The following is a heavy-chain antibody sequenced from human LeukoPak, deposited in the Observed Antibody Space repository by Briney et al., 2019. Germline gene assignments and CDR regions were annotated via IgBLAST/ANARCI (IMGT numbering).Heavy chain of an antibody. J-gene: IGHJ5*02. CDR3: ARVKQQLVLWVLESGWFDP. CDR1: GYTFTGYY. V-gene: IGHV1-2*02. D-gene: IGHD6-13*01. CDR2: INPNSGGT. Sequence: GASVKVSCKASGYTFTGYYMHWVRQAPGQGLEWMGWINPNSGGTNYAQKFQGRVTMTRDTSISTAYMELSRLRSDDTAVYYCARVKQQLVLWVLESGWFDPWGQGTLVTVSS.